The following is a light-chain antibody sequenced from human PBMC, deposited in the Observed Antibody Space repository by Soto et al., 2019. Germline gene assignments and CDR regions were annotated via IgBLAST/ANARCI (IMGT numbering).Light chain of an antibody. CDR3: QQSYSIPYT. J-gene: IGKJ2*01. CDR2: AAS. V-gene: IGKV1-39*01. CDR1: QSISNY. Sequence: DIQMTQSPSSMSASVGDRVIIACRASQSISNYLNWYQQKPGKAPKLLINAASSLQSGVPSRFSGSGSGTDFTLTISSLQPEDFATYYCQQSYSIPYTFGQGTKLEIK.